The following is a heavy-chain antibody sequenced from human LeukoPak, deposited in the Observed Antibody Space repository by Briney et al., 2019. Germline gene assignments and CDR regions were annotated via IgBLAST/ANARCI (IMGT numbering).Heavy chain of an antibody. D-gene: IGHD7-27*01. J-gene: IGHJ5*02. V-gene: IGHV1-8*03. CDR3: ARRKFLGWFDP. CDR1: GYVFTTYD. Sequence: ASVKVSCKASGYVFTTYDIGWVRQATGQGLEWMGWLNPNSGNAGYAQKFQGRVTISRNTSISTAYMELSSLRCDDTAIYYCARRKFLGWFDPWGQGTLVTVSS. CDR2: LNPNSGNA.